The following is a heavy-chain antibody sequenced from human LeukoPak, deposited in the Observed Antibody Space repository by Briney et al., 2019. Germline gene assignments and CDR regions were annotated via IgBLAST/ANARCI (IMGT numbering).Heavy chain of an antibody. V-gene: IGHV3-23*01. CDR1: GFTFSSYA. CDR3: AKDRPNYYGSNGHYYKXNGDC. D-gene: IGHD3-22*01. Sequence: GGSLRLSCAASGFTFSSYAMSWVRQAPGKGLEWVSSITSSGAATYYADSVKGRFTISRDNSDSTLYLQMNSLRAEDTAVYYCAKDRPNYYGSNGHYYKXNGDCWGQGTLVTVSS. J-gene: IGHJ4*02. CDR2: ITSSGAAT.